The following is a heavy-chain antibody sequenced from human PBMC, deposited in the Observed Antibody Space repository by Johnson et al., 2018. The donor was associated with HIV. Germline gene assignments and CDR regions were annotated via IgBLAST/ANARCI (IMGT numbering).Heavy chain of an antibody. D-gene: IGHD3-16*01. J-gene: IGHJ3*02. CDR2: INWNGGST. V-gene: IGHV3-20*04. CDR3: AKMSRGRQDAFDI. CDR1: GFTFEDYG. Sequence: VQLVESGGGVVRPGGSLRLSCAVSGFTFEDYGISWVRQAPGKGLEWVSDINWNGGSTDYADSVKGRFTISRDNAKNSLYMQMDSLRVEDTAVYYCAKMSRGRQDAFDIWGQGAMVSVSA.